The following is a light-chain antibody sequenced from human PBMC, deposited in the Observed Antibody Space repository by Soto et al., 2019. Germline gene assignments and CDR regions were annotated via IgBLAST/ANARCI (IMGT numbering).Light chain of an antibody. CDR1: QSVNNNY. CDR3: QQYGSSPLYT. V-gene: IGKV3-20*01. Sequence: EIVLTQSPGTLSLSPGERATLSCRASQSVNNNYLAWYQQKPGQAPRLLIYGASSRATGIPDRFSGSGSGTDFTLTISRLEPEDFAVYYCQQYGSSPLYTFGQGTKLEIK. CDR2: GAS. J-gene: IGKJ2*01.